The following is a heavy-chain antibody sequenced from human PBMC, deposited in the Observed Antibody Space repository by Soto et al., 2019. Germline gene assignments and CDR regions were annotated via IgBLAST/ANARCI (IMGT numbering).Heavy chain of an antibody. CDR1: GYSFTDSY. D-gene: IGHD1-26*01. CDR2: INPKTGDT. V-gene: IGHV1-2*02. J-gene: IGHJ4*02. CDR3: ARERDPGIEPLGY. Sequence: ASVKVSCKTSGYSFTDSYIHWVRQAPGQGLEWMGWINPKTGDTNYAQKFEDRVAMARDTSISTAYMELNGLRSDDSALYYCARERDPGIEPLGYWGQGALVTVS.